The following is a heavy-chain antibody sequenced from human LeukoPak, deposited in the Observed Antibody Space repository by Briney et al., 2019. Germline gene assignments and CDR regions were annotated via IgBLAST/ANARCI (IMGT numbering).Heavy chain of an antibody. V-gene: IGHV3-74*01. CDR1: GFTFSSYW. Sequence: PGGSLRLSCAASGFTFSSYWMHWVRQAPGKGLVWVSRINSDGSSTSYADSVKGRFTISRDNAKNTLYLQMYSLRAEDTAVYYCARAASSGWSGGNWFDPWGQGTLVTVSS. CDR3: ARAASSGWSGGNWFDP. D-gene: IGHD6-19*01. J-gene: IGHJ5*02. CDR2: INSDGSST.